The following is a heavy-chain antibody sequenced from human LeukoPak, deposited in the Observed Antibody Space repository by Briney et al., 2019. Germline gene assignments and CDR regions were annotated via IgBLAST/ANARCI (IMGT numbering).Heavy chain of an antibody. CDR2: IIPILGIA. CDR3: ARDRDRPLGMYSSSWPY. J-gene: IGHJ4*02. D-gene: IGHD6-13*01. V-gene: IGHV1-69*04. CDR1: GGTFSSYA. Sequence: ASVKVSCKASGGTFSSYAISWVRQAPGQGLEWMGRIIPILGIANYAQKFQGRVTITADKSTSTAYMELSSLRSEDTAVYYCARDRDRPLGMYSSSWPYGGQGTLVTVS.